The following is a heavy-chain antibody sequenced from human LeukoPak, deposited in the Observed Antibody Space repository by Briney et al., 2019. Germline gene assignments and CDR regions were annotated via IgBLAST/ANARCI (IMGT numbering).Heavy chain of an antibody. Sequence: GGSLRLSCAASGFTFSSYDMHWVRQATGKGLEWVSAIGTAGDTYYPGSVKGRFTISRENAKNSLYPQMNSLRAGDTAVYYCARAHSYYYDSSGYYPVGFQHWGQGTLVTVSS. J-gene: IGHJ1*01. D-gene: IGHD3-22*01. CDR2: IGTAGDT. V-gene: IGHV3-13*01. CDR3: ARAHSYYYDSSGYYPVGFQH. CDR1: GFTFSSYD.